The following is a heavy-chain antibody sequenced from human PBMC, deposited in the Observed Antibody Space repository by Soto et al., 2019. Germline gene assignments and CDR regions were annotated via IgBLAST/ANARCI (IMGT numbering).Heavy chain of an antibody. CDR1: GGTFSSYA. CDR3: ARDPRPYYDFWSGYYTGDYYYYGMDV. Sequence: QVQLVQSGAEVKKPGSSVKVSCKASGGTFSSYAISWVRQAPGQGLEWMGGIIPIFGTANYAQKFQGRVTITADESTSTAYVELSSLRSEDTAVYYCARDPRPYYDFWSGYYTGDYYYYGMDVWGQGTTVTVSS. J-gene: IGHJ6*02. V-gene: IGHV1-69*01. CDR2: IIPIFGTA. D-gene: IGHD3-3*01.